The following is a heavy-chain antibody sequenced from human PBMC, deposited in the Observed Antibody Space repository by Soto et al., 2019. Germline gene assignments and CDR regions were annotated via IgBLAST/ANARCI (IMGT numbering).Heavy chain of an antibody. J-gene: IGHJ4*02. Sequence: EVELLESGGGLVQPGGSLRLSCAASGFTFSNYAMSWVRQAPGKGLEWVSAISGSGGSTYYADSVKGRFTISRDNSKNKLYVKMNSQGVEETAVYYCAKLVDSDIVPTHYGADGGFDYWGQGTLVNVSS. V-gene: IGHV3-23*01. CDR1: GFTFSNYA. CDR3: AKLVDSDIVPTHYGADGGFDY. D-gene: IGHD5-18*01. CDR2: ISGSGGST.